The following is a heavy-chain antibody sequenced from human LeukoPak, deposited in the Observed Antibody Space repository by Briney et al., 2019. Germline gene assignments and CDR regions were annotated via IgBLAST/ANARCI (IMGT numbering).Heavy chain of an antibody. V-gene: IGHV4-59*08. CDR3: ARHVGAEDYYDSSGHPQDYFDY. Sequence: SETLSLTCTVSGGSISSYYWSWIRQPPGKGLEWIGYIYYSGSTNYNPSLKSRVTIAVDTSKSQFSLRLSSVTAADTAVYYCARHVGAEDYYDSSGHPQDYFDYWGQGTRVTVSS. J-gene: IGHJ4*02. D-gene: IGHD3-22*01. CDR1: GGSISSYY. CDR2: IYYSGST.